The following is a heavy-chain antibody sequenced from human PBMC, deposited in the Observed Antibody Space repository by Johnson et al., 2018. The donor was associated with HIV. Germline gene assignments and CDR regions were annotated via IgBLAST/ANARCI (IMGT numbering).Heavy chain of an antibody. CDR2: IGTAGDT. CDR3: ARGGRKWELLGDDAFDI. D-gene: IGHD1-26*01. V-gene: IGHV3-13*01. CDR1: GFTFSSYD. Sequence: GLVQPGGSLRLSCAASGFTFSSYDMHWVRQATGKGLEWVSAIGTAGDTYYPGSVKGRFTISRENAKNSLYLQMNSLRAGDTAVYYCARGGRKWELLGDDAFDIWGQGTMVTVSS. J-gene: IGHJ3*02.